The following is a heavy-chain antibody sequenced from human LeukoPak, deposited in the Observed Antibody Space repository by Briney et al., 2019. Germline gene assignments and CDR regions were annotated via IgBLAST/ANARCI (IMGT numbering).Heavy chain of an antibody. Sequence: SQTLSLNCTVSGGSISSGGYYWSWIRQPPEEGLKWIGYMYYSGSTYYHPSLKSRVTISLDTSKDQFSLKLSSVTAADTAVYYCARVTTVTTSFHFDYWGQGTLVTVSS. CDR1: GGSISSGGYY. D-gene: IGHD4-17*01. V-gene: IGHV4-30-4*01. J-gene: IGHJ4*02. CDR3: ARVTTVTTSFHFDY. CDR2: MYYSGST.